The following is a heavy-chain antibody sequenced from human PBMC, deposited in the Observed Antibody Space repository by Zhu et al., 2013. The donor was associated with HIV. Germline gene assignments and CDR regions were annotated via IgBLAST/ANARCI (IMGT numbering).Heavy chain of an antibody. CDR2: IIPIFGTA. V-gene: IGHV1-69*06. CDR3: ASGDIWFGEGRKPNKYYYYGMDV. D-gene: IGHD3-10*01. Sequence: QVQLVQSGAEVKKPGASVKVSCKASGGTFSSYAISWVRQAPGQGLEWMGGIIPIFGTANYAQKFQGRVTITADKSTSTAYMELSSLRSEDTAVYYCASGDIWFGEGRKPNKYYYYGMDVWGQGTTVTVSS. J-gene: IGHJ6*02. CDR1: GGTFSSYA.